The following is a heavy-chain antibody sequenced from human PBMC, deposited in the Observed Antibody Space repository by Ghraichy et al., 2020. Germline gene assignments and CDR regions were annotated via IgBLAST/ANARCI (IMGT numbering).Heavy chain of an antibody. CDR3: AKDTGRNDILPYYYYYMDV. J-gene: IGHJ6*03. CDR1: GFTFSSYG. Sequence: GGSLRLSCAASGFTFSSYGMHWVRQAPGKGLEWVAFIRYDGSNKYYADSVKGRFTISRDSSKNTLYLQMNSLRAEDTAVYYCAKDTGRNDILPYYYYYMDVWGKGTTVTVSS. CDR2: IRYDGSNK. V-gene: IGHV3-30*02. D-gene: IGHD1-1*01.